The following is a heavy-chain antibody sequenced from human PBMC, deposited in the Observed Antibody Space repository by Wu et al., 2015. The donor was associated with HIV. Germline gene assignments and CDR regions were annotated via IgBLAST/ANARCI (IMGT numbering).Heavy chain of an antibody. D-gene: IGHD2-2*01. CDR1: GYSFTSQG. V-gene: IGHV1-18*01. CDR2: ISSHNGET. CDR3: ARDQTPAKLVPFDY. J-gene: IGHJ4*02. Sequence: QLVQSGAEVKKPGASVKVSCKASGYSFTSQGINWVRQAPGQGLEWMGWISSHNGETTYAQRFQGRVTMTTDTSTTTAYMEVRSLRPDDTAVYYCARDQTPAKLVPFDYWGQGTLVTVSS.